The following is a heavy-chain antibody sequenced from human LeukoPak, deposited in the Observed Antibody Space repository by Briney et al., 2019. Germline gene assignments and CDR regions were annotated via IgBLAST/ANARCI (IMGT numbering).Heavy chain of an antibody. CDR1: GNSVSSKSAD. CDR3: ARGAVVRHGSKGDVFDI. D-gene: IGHD2-2*01. V-gene: IGHV6-1*01. J-gene: IGHJ3*02. CDR2: TYYRSKLYD. Sequence: SQTLSLTCAIFGNSVSSKSADWNWLRQSPWRGLEWLGRTYYRSKLYDDYAVSLKSQITINPDAPKNQFSLHLTSVTPEDTAVYYCARGAVVRHGSKGDVFDIWGQGTMVTVSS.